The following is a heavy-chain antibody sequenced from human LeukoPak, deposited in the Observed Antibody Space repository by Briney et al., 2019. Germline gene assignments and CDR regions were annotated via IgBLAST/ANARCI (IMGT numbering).Heavy chain of an antibody. J-gene: IGHJ5*02. CDR1: GFTFSDYY. CDR2: ISTGRTYT. CDR3: AKDRGQWLADNWFDP. D-gene: IGHD6-19*01. Sequence: GGSLRLSCAASGFTFSDYYMSWIRQAPGKGLEWVSSISTGRTYTNYADSVKGRFTISRDNAKNSLSLQMNSLRAEDTAVYYCAKDRGQWLADNWFDPWGQGTLVTVSS. V-gene: IGHV3-11*05.